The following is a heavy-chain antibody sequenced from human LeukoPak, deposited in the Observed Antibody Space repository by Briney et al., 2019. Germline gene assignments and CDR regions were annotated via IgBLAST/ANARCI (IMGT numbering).Heavy chain of an antibody. V-gene: IGHV3-21*01. CDR3: ARVGYSSGWYFDY. CDR2: ISSTSSYI. J-gene: IGHJ4*02. Sequence: GGSLRLSCAASGFTFSTYSMNWVRQAPGKGLEWVSSISSTSSYIYYADSVKGRFTISRDNAQKSLYLQMNSLRAVDTAVYYCARVGYSSGWYFDYWGQGTLSPSPQ. D-gene: IGHD6-19*01. CDR1: GFTFSTYS.